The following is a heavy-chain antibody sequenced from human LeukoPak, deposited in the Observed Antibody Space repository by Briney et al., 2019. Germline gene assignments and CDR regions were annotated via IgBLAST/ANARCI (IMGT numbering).Heavy chain of an antibody. CDR3: ARAFEFWSGYRYYFDY. D-gene: IGHD3-3*01. J-gene: IGHJ4*02. CDR2: IKEDGSEK. CDR1: GFTLSSYW. V-gene: IGHV3-7*01. Sequence: GGSLRLSCAASGFTLSSYWMTWVRQAPGKGLEWVVNIKEDGSEKYYVDSVKGRFTISRDNAKNSLYLQMNSLRAEDTAVYYCARAFEFWSGYRYYFDYWGQGTLVTVSS.